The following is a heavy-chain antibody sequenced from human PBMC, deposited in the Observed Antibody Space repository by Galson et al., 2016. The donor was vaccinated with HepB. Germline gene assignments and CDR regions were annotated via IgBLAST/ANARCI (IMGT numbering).Heavy chain of an antibody. V-gene: IGHV3-7*01. CDR3: ARDPMRFAFDL. Sequence: SLRLSCAASGFTFRTSWMSWVRQPPGKGPEWVANINPDGSQTYYVDYVKGRFNISKDNAKNSLYLRMNSLRADDTAVYYCARDPMRFAFDLWGQGTMVTVSS. CDR2: INPDGSQT. J-gene: IGHJ3*01. CDR1: GFTFRTSW.